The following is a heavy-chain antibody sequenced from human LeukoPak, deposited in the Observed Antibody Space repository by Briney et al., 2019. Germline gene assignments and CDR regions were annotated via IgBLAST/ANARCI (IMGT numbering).Heavy chain of an antibody. V-gene: IGHV3-11*04. D-gene: IGHD1-14*01. CDR3: ARVTAPYVNYYYMDV. CDR2: ISSSGSTI. Sequence: GGSLRLSCAASGFTFSDYYMSWIRQAPGKGLEWVSYISSSGSTIYYADSVKGRFTISRDNYKNTLYLQMNSLRAEDTAVYYCARVTAPYVNYYYMDVWGKGTTVTVSS. J-gene: IGHJ6*03. CDR1: GFTFSDYY.